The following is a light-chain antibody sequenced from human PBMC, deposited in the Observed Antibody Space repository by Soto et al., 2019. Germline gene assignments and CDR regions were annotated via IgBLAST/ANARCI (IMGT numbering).Light chain of an antibody. J-gene: IGKJ4*01. Sequence: DIQMIQSPATLSASVGDRITITCRASENIFKYVAWYQQTSGSAPNLLIYAASDLESGAPSRFSRSGSGTEFTHTIGNLQPNDSATYYCQHYNTRSIAFGGGTKVDVK. CDR3: QHYNTRSIA. CDR2: AAS. V-gene: IGKV1-5*01. CDR1: ENIFKY.